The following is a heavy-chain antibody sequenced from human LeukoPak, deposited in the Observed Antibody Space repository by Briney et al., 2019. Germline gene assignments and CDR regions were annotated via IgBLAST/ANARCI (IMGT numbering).Heavy chain of an antibody. D-gene: IGHD3-10*01. J-gene: IGHJ4*02. V-gene: IGHV1-18*01. CDR1: GYTFTSYG. CDR3: ASSYYYGSGSYYKGLFDY. Sequence: ASVKVSCKASGYTFTSYGISWVRQAPGQGLEWMGWICAYNGNTNYAQKLQGRVTMTTDTSTSTAYMELRSLRSDDTAVYYCASSYYYGSGSYYKGLFDYWGQGTLVTVSS. CDR2: ICAYNGNT.